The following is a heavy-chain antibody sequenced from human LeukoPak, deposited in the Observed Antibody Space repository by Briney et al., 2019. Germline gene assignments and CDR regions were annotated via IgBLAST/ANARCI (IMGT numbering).Heavy chain of an antibody. Sequence: SETLSLTCTVSGDSITSSSYYWGWIRQPPGKGLEWIGSVYYSGVTYYNPSLKSRVTISVDTSKNQFSLKLSSVTAADTAVYYCARLGATVTTTPFDYWGQGTLVTVSS. CDR3: ARLGATVTTTPFDY. CDR2: VYYSGVT. J-gene: IGHJ4*02. D-gene: IGHD4-17*01. V-gene: IGHV4-39*01. CDR1: GDSITSSSYY.